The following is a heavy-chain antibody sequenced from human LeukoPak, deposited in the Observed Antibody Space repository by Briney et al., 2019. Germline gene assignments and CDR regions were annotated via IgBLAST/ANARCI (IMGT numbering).Heavy chain of an antibody. CDR2: IKSKTDGGPT. V-gene: IGHV3-15*01. Sequence: GGSPRLSCAASGFTFSNAWMSWVRQAPGKGLEWVGRIKSKTDGGPTDYAAPVKGRFTISRDDSKNTLYLQMNSLKTEDTAVYYRTTGAQYYGSGSYYISYYYYYYMDAWGKGTTVTVSS. D-gene: IGHD3-10*01. CDR1: GFTFSNAW. J-gene: IGHJ6*03. CDR3: TTGAQYYGSGSYYISYYYYYYMDA.